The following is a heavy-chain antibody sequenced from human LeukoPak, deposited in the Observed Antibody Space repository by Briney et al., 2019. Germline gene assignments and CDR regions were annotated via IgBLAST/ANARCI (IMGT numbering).Heavy chain of an antibody. J-gene: IGHJ3*02. Sequence: EPSETLSLTCAVYGGSFSGYFWNWIRQPPGKGLKWIGEINHSGSTNYNPSLEGRVTISIDTSKNQFSLKLSSVTAADTAVYYCARLGRWLRAFDIWGQGTMVTVSS. CDR1: GGSFSGYF. V-gene: IGHV4-34*01. CDR3: ARLGRWLRAFDI. D-gene: IGHD5-12*01. CDR2: INHSGST.